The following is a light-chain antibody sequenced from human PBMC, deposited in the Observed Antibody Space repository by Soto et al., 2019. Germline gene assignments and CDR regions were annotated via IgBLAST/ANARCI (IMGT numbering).Light chain of an antibody. CDR2: AAS. CDR3: QESFSPSFT. Sequence: DIQMTQSPSSLSASVGDSVTMTCRASQPIITYLNWYQQKPGKAPNLLIYAASSLQSGVPSRFSGSGSGTHFTLTISSLQPEDFASYFCQESFSPSFTFGPGTKVDI. J-gene: IGKJ3*01. CDR1: QPIITY. V-gene: IGKV1-39*01.